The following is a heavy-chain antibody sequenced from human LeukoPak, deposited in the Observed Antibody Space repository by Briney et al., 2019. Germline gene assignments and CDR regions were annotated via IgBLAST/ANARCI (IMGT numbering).Heavy chain of an antibody. CDR1: GGSISSYY. CDR3: ARGDSSGWYDY. Sequence: PSETLSLTCSVSGGSISSYYWSWIRQPPGKGLEWIGHIYYSGSTNHNPSLKSRVTISVDTSKNQFSLKLSSVTAADTAVYYCARGDSSGWYDYWGQGTLVTVSS. CDR2: IYYSGST. V-gene: IGHV4-59*12. J-gene: IGHJ4*02. D-gene: IGHD6-19*01.